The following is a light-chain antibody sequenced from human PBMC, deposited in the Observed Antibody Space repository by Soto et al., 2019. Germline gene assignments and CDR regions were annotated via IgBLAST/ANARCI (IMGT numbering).Light chain of an antibody. J-gene: IGKJ1*01. CDR2: DAS. V-gene: IGKV3-20*01. CDR1: QTVRNKY. Sequence: EFVLTQSPGTLSLSPGERATLSCRASQTVRNKYLAWYQQKPGQAPRLMIYDASSRANGIPDRFSGSGSGTDLTLTISRLEPEDFAVYYCQQYGSSPEWTFGQGTKVDIK. CDR3: QQYGSSPEWT.